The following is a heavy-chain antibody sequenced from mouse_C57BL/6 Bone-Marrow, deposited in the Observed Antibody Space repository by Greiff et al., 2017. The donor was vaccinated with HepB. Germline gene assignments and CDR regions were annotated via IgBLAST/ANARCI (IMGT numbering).Heavy chain of an antibody. J-gene: IGHJ4*01. CDR2: IHPNSGST. Sequence: VQLQQPGAELVKPGASVKLSCKASGYTFTSYWMHWVKQRPGHGLAWIGMIHPNSGSTNYNEKFKSKSTLTVDKASSTAYRQLSSLTSEDSAVYYCARSGSTIVMMRTFYYAMDYGGQGTSVTVSS. V-gene: IGHV1-64*01. D-gene: IGHD2-2*01. CDR1: GYTFTSYW. CDR3: ARSGSTIVMMRTFYYAMDY.